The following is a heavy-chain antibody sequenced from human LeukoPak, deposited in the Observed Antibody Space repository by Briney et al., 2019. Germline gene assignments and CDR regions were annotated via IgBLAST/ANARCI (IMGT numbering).Heavy chain of an antibody. D-gene: IGHD2/OR15-2a*01. CDR2: IWSDGR. CDR1: GFTFSNYG. Sequence: GRSLRLSCTASGFTFSNYGIHWVRRAPGKGLEWVAVIWSDGRSADSVKGRFTISRDNSKNTVHLQMTGLRVEDTAVYYCAKDYYPHLTIPNSFAGEYWGQGTLVTVPS. V-gene: IGHV3-33*03. J-gene: IGHJ4*02. CDR3: AKDYYPHLTIPNSFAGEY.